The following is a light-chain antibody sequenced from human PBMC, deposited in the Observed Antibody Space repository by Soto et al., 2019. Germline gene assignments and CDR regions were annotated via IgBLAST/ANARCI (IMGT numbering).Light chain of an antibody. Sequence: QSVLTQPRSVSGSPGQSVTISCTGTNSDVGKYDYVSWYQQHPGGAPKVMIYDVTKRPSGVPGRFSGSKSGNTASLTISSLQAEDEADYFCCSYTGDYTFVFGTGTKVTVL. CDR2: DVT. CDR3: CSYTGDYTFV. V-gene: IGLV2-11*01. CDR1: NSDVGKYDY. J-gene: IGLJ1*01.